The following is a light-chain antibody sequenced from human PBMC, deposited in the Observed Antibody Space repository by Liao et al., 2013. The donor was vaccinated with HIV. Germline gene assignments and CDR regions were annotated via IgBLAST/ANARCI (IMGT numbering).Light chain of an antibody. CDR3: QSADNSGNYVV. CDR2: KDN. CDR1: TLPNQY. V-gene: IGLV3-25*03. Sequence: SFALTQPPSVSVSPGQTATITCSGDTLPNQYGFWYQQRPGQAPLLVIYKDNARPSGIPERFSGSSSGTTFTMTISGVQPEDEAGYYCQSADNSGNYVVFGGGTRLTVL. J-gene: IGLJ3*02.